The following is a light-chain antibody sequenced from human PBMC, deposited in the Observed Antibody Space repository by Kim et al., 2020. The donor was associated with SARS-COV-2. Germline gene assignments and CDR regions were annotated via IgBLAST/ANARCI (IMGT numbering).Light chain of an antibody. CDR1: TGAVTSGHF. J-gene: IGLJ2*01. CDR2: DIT. Sequence: PGGTVTLPCGSSTGAVTSGHFPYWFQHKPGQAPSTLIYDITQRHSWTTARFSGSLLGDKAALTLSGAQPEDEADYYCLLYYSGVRVFGGGTQLTVL. V-gene: IGLV7-46*01. CDR3: LLYYSGVRV.